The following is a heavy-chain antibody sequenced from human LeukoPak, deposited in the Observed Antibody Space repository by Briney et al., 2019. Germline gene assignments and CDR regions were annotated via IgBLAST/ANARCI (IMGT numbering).Heavy chain of an antibody. D-gene: IGHD3-10*01. CDR3: VRTRYNYGQHYFDC. Sequence: GGSLRLSCAASGFSFSKYWMSWVRQAPGKGLEWVANIKQDGSEKYYVDSVKGRFTVSRDNAALYLQMNSLRVEDTAVYYCVRTRYNYGQHYFDCWGQGTLVTVSS. CDR1: GFSFSKYW. V-gene: IGHV3-7*04. J-gene: IGHJ4*02. CDR2: IKQDGSEK.